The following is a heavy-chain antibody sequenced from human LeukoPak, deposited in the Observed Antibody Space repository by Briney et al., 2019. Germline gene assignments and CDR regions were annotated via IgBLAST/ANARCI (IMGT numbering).Heavy chain of an antibody. Sequence: GGSLRLSCAASGFTFDDYAMHWVRQAPGKGLEWVSSISWNSVAIGYADSVRGRFTISRDNAKNSLYLQMNSLRAEDTAVYYCARRQRTLDYWGQGTLVTVSS. J-gene: IGHJ4*02. CDR1: GFTFDDYA. CDR3: ARRQRTLDY. V-gene: IGHV3-9*01. CDR2: ISWNSVAI. D-gene: IGHD1-1*01.